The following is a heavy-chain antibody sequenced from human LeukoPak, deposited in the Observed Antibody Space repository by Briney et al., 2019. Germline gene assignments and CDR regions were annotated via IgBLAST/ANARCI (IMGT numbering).Heavy chain of an antibody. D-gene: IGHD6-13*01. CDR3: ASEAAAGTSGAFDI. Sequence: GGSLRLSCAASGFTFSSYGMHRVRQAPGKGLEWVAVIWYDGSNKYYADSVKGRFTISRDNSKNTLYLQMNSLRAEDTAVYYCASEAAAGTSGAFDIWGQGTMVTVSS. J-gene: IGHJ3*02. CDR1: GFTFSSYG. V-gene: IGHV3-33*01. CDR2: IWYDGSNK.